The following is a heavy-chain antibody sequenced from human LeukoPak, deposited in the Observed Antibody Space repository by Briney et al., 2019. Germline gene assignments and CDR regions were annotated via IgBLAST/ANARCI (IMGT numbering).Heavy chain of an antibody. D-gene: IGHD2-21*01. CDR1: GGSISSYY. CDR2: IYTSGNT. V-gene: IGHV4-4*07. J-gene: IGHJ5*02. CDR3: ARIFPESWIDP. Sequence: SETLSLTCAVSGGSISSYYWIWIRQPAGKGLEWIGRIYTSGNTNYNPSLKSRVTMSVDTSKNQFSLKLTSVTAADTAVYYRARIFPESWIDPWGQGTLVTVSS.